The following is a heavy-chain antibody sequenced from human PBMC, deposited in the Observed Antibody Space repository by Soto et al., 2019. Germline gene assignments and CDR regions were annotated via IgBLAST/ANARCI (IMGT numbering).Heavy chain of an antibody. Sequence: GGSLRLSCAASGFTFSSYGMHWVRQAPGKGLEWVAVIWYDGSNKYYADSVKGRFTISRDNSKNTLYLQMNSLRAEDTAVYYCARVAVYSYYYYGMDVWGQGTTVTVS. CDR1: GFTFSSYG. CDR2: IWYDGSNK. D-gene: IGHD1-20*01. CDR3: ARVAVYSYYYYGMDV. V-gene: IGHV3-33*01. J-gene: IGHJ6*02.